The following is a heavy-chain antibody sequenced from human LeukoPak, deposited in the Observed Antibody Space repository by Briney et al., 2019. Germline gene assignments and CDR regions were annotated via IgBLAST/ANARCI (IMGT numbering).Heavy chain of an antibody. CDR3: ARDTGYSYGYGAFDI. D-gene: IGHD5-18*01. V-gene: IGHV3-30*02. CDR2: IRYDGSNE. Sequence: GGSLRLSCAASGFSFSSYGMHWVRQAPGKGLEWVAFIRYDGSNEYYADSVKGRFTISRDNAKNSLYLQMNSLRAEDTAVYYCARDTGYSYGYGAFDIWGQGTMVTVSS. CDR1: GFSFSSYG. J-gene: IGHJ3*02.